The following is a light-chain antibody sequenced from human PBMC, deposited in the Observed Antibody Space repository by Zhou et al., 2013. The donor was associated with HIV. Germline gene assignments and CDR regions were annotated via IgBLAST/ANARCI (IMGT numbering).Light chain of an antibody. J-gene: IGKJ4*01. Sequence: AIRMTQSPSSFSASTGDRVTITCRASQGISSYLAWYQQKPGKAPKLLIYAASSLQSGVPSRFSGSGSGTDFTLTISSLQPEDFATYYCQQSYSTTTFGGGTKVEDQT. CDR2: AAS. CDR1: QGISSY. V-gene: IGKV1-8*01. CDR3: QQSYSTTT.